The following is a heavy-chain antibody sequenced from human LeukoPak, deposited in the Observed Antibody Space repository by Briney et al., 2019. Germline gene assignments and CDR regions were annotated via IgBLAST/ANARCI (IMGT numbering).Heavy chain of an antibody. Sequence: GASVKVSCKASGYTFTGYYMHWVRQAPGQGLEWMGWINPNSGGTNYAQKFQGRVTMTRDTSISTAYMELSRLRSDDTAVYYCARVLGVGVVTDDFDYWGQGTLVTVSS. J-gene: IGHJ4*02. D-gene: IGHD2-21*02. CDR2: INPNSGGT. V-gene: IGHV1-2*02. CDR3: ARVLGVGVVTDDFDY. CDR1: GYTFTGYY.